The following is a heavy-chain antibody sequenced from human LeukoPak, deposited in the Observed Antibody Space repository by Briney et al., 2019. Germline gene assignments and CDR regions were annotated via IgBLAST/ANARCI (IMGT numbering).Heavy chain of an antibody. CDR3: ARESREFDY. CDR2: IYQSGTT. CDR1: GGSISSFY. V-gene: IGHV4-4*07. J-gene: IGHJ4*02. Sequence: SETLSLTCTVSGGSISSFYWSWIRQPAGKGLEWIGRIYQSGTTNYNPPLKSRVALSIDTSKNHFSLKLSSVTAADTAVYYCARESREFDYWGQGTLVTVSS.